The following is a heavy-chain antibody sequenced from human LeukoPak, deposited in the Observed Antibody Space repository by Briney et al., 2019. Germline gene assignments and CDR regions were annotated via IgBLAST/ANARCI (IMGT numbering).Heavy chain of an antibody. CDR1: GGSFSGYY. J-gene: IGHJ4*02. V-gene: IGHV4-34*01. CDR3: AREDRYGGIAVAGYYFDY. D-gene: IGHD6-19*01. Sequence: SETLSLTCAVCGGSFSGYYWSWIRQPPGKGLEWIGEINHSGSTNYNPSLKSRVTISVDTSKNQFSLKLSSVTAADTAVYYCAREDRYGGIAVAGYYFDYWGQGTLVTVSS. CDR2: INHSGST.